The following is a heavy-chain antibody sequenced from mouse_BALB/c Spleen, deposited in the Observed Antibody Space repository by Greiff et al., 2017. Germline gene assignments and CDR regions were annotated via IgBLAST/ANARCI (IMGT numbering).Heavy chain of an antibody. CDR2: INRSNGGT. CDR3: TRSVNWGYFDY. V-gene: IGHV1S81*02. D-gene: IGHD4-1*01. J-gene: IGHJ2*01. CDR1: GYTFTSYY. Sequence: SGAELVKPGASVKLSCKASGYTFTSYYMYWVKQRPGQGLEWIGEINRSNGGTNFNEKFKSKATLTVDKSSSTAYMQLSSLTSEDSAVYYCTRSVNWGYFDYWGQGTTLTVSS.